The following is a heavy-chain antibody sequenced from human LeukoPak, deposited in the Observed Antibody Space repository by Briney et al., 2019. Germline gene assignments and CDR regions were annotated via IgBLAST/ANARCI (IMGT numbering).Heavy chain of an antibody. CDR3: ATDIVVVPAAPPGAKDY. Sequence: GGSLRLSCAASGFTFSSYSMNWVRQAPGKGLEWVSSISSSSSYIYYADSVKGRFTISRDNAKNSLYLQMNSLRAEDTAVYYCATDIVVVPAAPPGAKDYWGQGTLVTVSS. D-gene: IGHD2-2*01. CDR1: GFTFSSYS. CDR2: ISSSSSYI. V-gene: IGHV3-21*01. J-gene: IGHJ4*02.